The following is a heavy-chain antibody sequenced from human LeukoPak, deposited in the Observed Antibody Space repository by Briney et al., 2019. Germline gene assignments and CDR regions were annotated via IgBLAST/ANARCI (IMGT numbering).Heavy chain of an antibody. CDR1: GFTFGDYG. CDR3: ARAGDYYDTHYFDY. D-gene: IGHD3-22*01. J-gene: IGHJ4*02. Sequence: AGGSLRLSCSASGFTFGDYGISWVRQGPGKGLEWVSGIAWDGGNTDYADSVKGRFTASRDNAKNSLYLQMNSLRAEDTALYYCARAGDYYDTHYFDYWGQGTLVSVSS. V-gene: IGHV3-20*04. CDR2: IAWDGGNT.